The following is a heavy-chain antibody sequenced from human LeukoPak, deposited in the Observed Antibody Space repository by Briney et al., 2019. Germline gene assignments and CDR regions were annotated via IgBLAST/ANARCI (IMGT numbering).Heavy chain of an antibody. CDR2: ISSGSGAI. Sequence: GGSLRLSCEAPGFTFTTYSMTWVRQAPGKGLEWVSIISSGSGAIFSADALKGRFTISRDDAKNSLYLQMNSLRAEDTAVYYCARAARWLQGPSGYWGQGTLVTVSS. J-gene: IGHJ4*02. V-gene: IGHV3-21*01. CDR1: GFTFTTYS. CDR3: ARAARWLQGPSGY. D-gene: IGHD5-24*01.